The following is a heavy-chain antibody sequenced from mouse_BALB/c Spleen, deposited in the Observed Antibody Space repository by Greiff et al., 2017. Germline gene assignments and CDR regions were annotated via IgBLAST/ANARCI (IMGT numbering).Heavy chain of an antibody. D-gene: IGHD2-4*01. J-gene: IGHJ4*01. CDR1: GFTFTDYY. CDR2: IRNKANGYTT. Sequence: EVMLVESGGGLVQPGGSLRLSCATSGFTFTDYYMSWVRQPPGKALEWLGFIRNKANGYTTEYSASVKGRFTISRDNSQSILYLQMNTLRAEDSATNYCARDKGITADYAMDYWGQGTSVTVSS. V-gene: IGHV7-3*02. CDR3: ARDKGITADYAMDY.